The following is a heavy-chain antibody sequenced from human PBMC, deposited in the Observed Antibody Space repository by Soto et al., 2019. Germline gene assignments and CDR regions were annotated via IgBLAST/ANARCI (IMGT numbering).Heavy chain of an antibody. J-gene: IGHJ4*02. CDR2: IYYSGST. CDR1: GGSISSYY. CDR3: ARGVGQLEFDY. Sequence: QVQLQESGPGLVKPSETLSLTCTVSGGSISSYYWSWIWQPPGKGLEWIGYIYYSGSTNYNPSLKSRVTISVDTSKNQFSLKLSSVTAADTAVYYCARGVGQLEFDYWGQGTLVTVSS. D-gene: IGHD6-13*01. V-gene: IGHV4-59*01.